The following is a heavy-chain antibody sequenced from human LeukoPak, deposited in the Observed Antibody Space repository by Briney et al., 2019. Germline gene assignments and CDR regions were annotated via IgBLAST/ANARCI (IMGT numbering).Heavy chain of an antibody. CDR3: ASESDDVDVGRYTIRCAFDF. Sequence: GASVTVPCMASGGTFSSYAISWVPQAPGHGLECMGGFIPIFGTANYAKKFQGRVTITADESTSTAYMELSSLRSDDTAMYVYASESDDVDVGRYTIRCAFDFWGQGTMVTVSS. D-gene: IGHD3-9*01. V-gene: IGHV1-69*13. CDR1: GGTFSSYA. CDR2: FIPIFGTA. J-gene: IGHJ3*01.